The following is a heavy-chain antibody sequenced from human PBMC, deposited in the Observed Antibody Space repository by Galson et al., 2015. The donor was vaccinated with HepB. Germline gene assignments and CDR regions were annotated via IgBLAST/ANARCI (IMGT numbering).Heavy chain of an antibody. D-gene: IGHD3-3*01. CDR1: GFTFSSYA. CDR2: ISGSGGST. Sequence: SLRLSCAASGFTFSSYAMSWVRQAPGKGLEWVSAISGSGGSTYYADSVKGRFTISRDNSKNTLYLQMNSLRAEDTAVYYCAREGSYYDFWSGYSQGALYYYYYYMDVWGKGTTVTVSS. V-gene: IGHV3-23*01. CDR3: AREGSYYDFWSGYSQGALYYYYYYMDV. J-gene: IGHJ6*03.